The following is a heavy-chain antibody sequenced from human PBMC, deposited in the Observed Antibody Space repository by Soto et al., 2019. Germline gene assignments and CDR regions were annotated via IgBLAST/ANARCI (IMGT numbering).Heavy chain of an antibody. CDR1: GLTISSASYH. V-gene: IGHV4-31*03. J-gene: IGHJ4*02. Sequence: PSETLSLTCTVSGLTISSASYHWSWIRQHPGKGLEWIGFISYDRSTHYSPSLKSRLTISFDTSRSQFSLRLTSVTAADTAIYYCARYRVSGSWSKLDYWGQGALATVSS. D-gene: IGHD6-13*01. CDR3: ARYRVSGSWSKLDY. CDR2: ISYDRST.